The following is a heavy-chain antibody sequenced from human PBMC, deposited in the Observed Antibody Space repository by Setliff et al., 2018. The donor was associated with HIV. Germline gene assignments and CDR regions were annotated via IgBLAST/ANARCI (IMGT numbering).Heavy chain of an antibody. CDR3: APGSGSNLDY. V-gene: IGHV3-23*01. Sequence: PGGSLRLSCAASGFSFRSYAVSWVRQAPGKGLEWVSVISGSGDITYYRESVKGRFTVSRDNSNNTVYLQMNSLRVEDTAVYYCAPGSGSNLDYWGQGTLVTVSS. D-gene: IGHD3-3*01. CDR1: GFSFRSYA. CDR2: ISGSGDIT. J-gene: IGHJ4*02.